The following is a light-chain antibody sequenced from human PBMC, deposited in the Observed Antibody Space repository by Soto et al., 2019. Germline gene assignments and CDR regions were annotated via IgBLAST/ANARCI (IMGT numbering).Light chain of an antibody. CDR2: GAS. Sequence: EIVLTQAPGTLSLSPGERATLSCRASQTITSNYLAWYQQKPGQSPRLIIYGASYRATGIPDRFSGSGSGADFTLTINRLEPEDFAVYYCQQYGSSPPITCGQGTRLEIK. V-gene: IGKV3-20*01. CDR3: QQYGSSPPIT. J-gene: IGKJ5*01. CDR1: QTITSNY.